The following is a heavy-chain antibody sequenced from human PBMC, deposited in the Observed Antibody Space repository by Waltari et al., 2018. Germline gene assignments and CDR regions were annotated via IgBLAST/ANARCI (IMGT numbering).Heavy chain of an antibody. V-gene: IGHV3-21*01. CDR1: GFTFSSYS. D-gene: IGHD3-22*01. J-gene: IGHJ3*02. Sequence: EVQLVESGGGLVKPGGSLRLSCAASGFTFSSYSMNWVRQAPGKGLEWVSSISSSSSYIYYADSVKGRFTISRDNAKNSLYLQMNSLRAEDTAVYYCARDYYDSSGYYPHAFDIWGQGTMVTVSS. CDR3: ARDYYDSSGYYPHAFDI. CDR2: ISSSSSYI.